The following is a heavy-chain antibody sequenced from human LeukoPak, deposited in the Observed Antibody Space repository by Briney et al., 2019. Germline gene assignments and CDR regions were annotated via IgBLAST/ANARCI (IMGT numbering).Heavy chain of an antibody. J-gene: IGHJ4*02. V-gene: IGHV3-53*01. CDR2: IYSGDGV. CDR3: ARESGTIFGYINY. CDR1: GFTFSSYS. D-gene: IGHD3-3*01. Sequence: GGSLRLSCAASGFTFSSYSMNWVCQAPGRGLEWVSLIYSGDGVFYADSVKGRFTISRDNSKNTLYLQMNSLRVEDTAVYYCARESGTIFGYINYWGQGTLVTVSS.